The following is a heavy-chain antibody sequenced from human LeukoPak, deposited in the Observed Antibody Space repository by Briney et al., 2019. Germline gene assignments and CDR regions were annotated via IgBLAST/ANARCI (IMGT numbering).Heavy chain of an antibody. D-gene: IGHD2-21*02. Sequence: GGSLRLSCAASGFTFSSYSMNWVRQAPGKGLERVSSISSSSSFLYYADSVKGRFTISRDNSKNTLYLQMNSLRAEDTAVYYCARDFGAYCGGDCYFPTDYWGQGTLVTVSS. V-gene: IGHV3-21*01. CDR2: ISSSSSFL. J-gene: IGHJ4*02. CDR1: GFTFSSYS. CDR3: ARDFGAYCGGDCYFPTDY.